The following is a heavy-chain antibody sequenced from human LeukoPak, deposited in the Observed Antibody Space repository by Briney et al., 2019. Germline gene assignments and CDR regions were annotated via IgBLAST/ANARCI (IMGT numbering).Heavy chain of an antibody. CDR1: GFSFSSYA. D-gene: IGHD6-19*01. V-gene: IGHV3-23*01. Sequence: GGSLRLSCAASGFSFSSYAMNWVRQSPGKGLEWVSVISGSGFSTNYADSVKGRFTISRDNSKNPLYLQMNNPRAEDTAVYYCAKDVMLAVARTYFDYRGQGTLVTVSS. J-gene: IGHJ4*02. CDR3: AKDVMLAVARTYFDY. CDR2: ISGSGFST.